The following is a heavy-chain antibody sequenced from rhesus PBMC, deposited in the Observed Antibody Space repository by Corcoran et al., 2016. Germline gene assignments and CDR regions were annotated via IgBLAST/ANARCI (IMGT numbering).Heavy chain of an antibody. J-gene: IGHJ4*01. CDR1: GFTFSDHY. Sequence: EVQLVESGGGLVQPGGSLRLSCAASGFTFSDHYMYWVRQAPGKGLEWVGYIRSKAYGGTAEYAASVKGRFTISRDDSKSIAYLQMNSLKTEDTAVYYCTRDRGSSYVFDYWGQGVLVTVSS. D-gene: IGHD6-43*01. CDR2: IRSKAYGGTA. CDR3: TRDRGSSYVFDY. V-gene: IGHV3-184*01.